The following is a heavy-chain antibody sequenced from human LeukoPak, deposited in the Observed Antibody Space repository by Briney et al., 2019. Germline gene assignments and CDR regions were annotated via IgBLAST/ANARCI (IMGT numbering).Heavy chain of an antibody. CDR1: GFTFSSYS. V-gene: IGHV3-21*01. J-gene: IGHJ4*02. CDR2: ISSSSSYI. D-gene: IGHD1-1*01. CDR3: ARDLEGPRKLDY. Sequence: GGSLRLSCAASGFTFSSYSMNWVRQAPGKGLEWVSSISSSSSYIYYADSVKGRFTISRDNAKNSLYLQMNSLRAEDTAVYYCARDLEGPRKLDYWGQGNPGHRLL.